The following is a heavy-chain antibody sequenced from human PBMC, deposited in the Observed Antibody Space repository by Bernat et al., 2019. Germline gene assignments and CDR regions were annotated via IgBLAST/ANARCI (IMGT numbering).Heavy chain of an antibody. CDR3: ARALGYCSRNRCYVHYGSGSLFDY. D-gene: IGHD2-2*01. CDR2: IYPGDSDT. CDR1: GYNFSNYW. Sequence: EVQLMQSGAEVKKPGESLKISCKGSGYNFSNYWIGWVRQMPGKGLEWMGIIYPGDSDTTYSPSFQGQVTISADKSITTAYLQWSRLRASDTAIYYCARALGYCSRNRCYVHYGSGSLFDYWGQGTLVTVSS. V-gene: IGHV5-51*01. J-gene: IGHJ4*02.